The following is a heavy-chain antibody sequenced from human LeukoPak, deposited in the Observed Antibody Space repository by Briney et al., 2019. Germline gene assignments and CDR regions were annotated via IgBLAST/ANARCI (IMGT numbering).Heavy chain of an antibody. CDR1: GGSISSGGYY. D-gene: IGHD6-19*01. J-gene: IGHJ3*02. CDR2: IYYSGST. CDR3: ASAGWLEDAFDI. Sequence: SETLSLTCTVSGGSISSGGYYWSWIRQHPGKGLEWIGYIYYSGSTYYNPSLKSRVTISVDTSKNQFSLKLSSVTAADTAVYYCASAGWLEDAFDIWGQGTMVTVPS. V-gene: IGHV4-31*03.